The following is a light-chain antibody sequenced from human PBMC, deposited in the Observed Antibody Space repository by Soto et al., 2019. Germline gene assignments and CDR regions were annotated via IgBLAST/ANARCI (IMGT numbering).Light chain of an antibody. CDR1: SNDVGSYNL. J-gene: IGLJ1*01. V-gene: IGLV2-23*01. Sequence: QSALTQPASVSGSPGQSITISCTGTSNDVGSYNLVSWYQHHPGKAPKLMIFEGSKRPSGVSNRFSGSKSGNTASLTISGLQAEDEADFYCCSYAGSNYYVFVTGTMVTVL. CDR2: EGS. CDR3: CSYAGSNYYV.